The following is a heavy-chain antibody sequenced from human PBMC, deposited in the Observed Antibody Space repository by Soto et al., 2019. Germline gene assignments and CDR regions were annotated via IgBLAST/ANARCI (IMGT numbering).Heavy chain of an antibody. Sequence: QVQLVESGGGVVQPGRSLRLSCAASGFTFSSYAMHWVRQAPGKGLEWGAVISYDGSNKYYADSVKGRFTISRDNSKNTLYLQMNGLRAEDTAVYYCAQAGTPSGKYNWFDPWGQGTLVTVSS. CDR2: ISYDGSNK. CDR3: AQAGTPSGKYNWFDP. D-gene: IGHD3-10*01. J-gene: IGHJ5*02. CDR1: GFTFSSYA. V-gene: IGHV3-30-3*02.